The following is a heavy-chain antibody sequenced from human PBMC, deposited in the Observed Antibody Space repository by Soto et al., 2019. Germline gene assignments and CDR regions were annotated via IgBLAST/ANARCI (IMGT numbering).Heavy chain of an antibody. J-gene: IGHJ6*03. Sequence: NPSETLSLTCTVSGGSISSSSYYWGWIRQPPGKGLEWIGSIYYSGSTYYNPSLKSRVTISVDTSKNQFSLKLSSVTAADTAVYYCARLYSGSYYNYYLFGLNVAPAELAEYYYYYMDVWGKGTTVTVSS. CDR2: IYYSGST. V-gene: IGHV4-39*01. CDR3: ARLYSGSYYNYYLFGLNVAPAELAEYYYYYMDV. D-gene: IGHD3-10*01. CDR1: GGSISSSSYY.